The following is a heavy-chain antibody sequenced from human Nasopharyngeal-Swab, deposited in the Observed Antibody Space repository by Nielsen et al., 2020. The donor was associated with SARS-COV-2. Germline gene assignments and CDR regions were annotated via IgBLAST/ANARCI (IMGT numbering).Heavy chain of an antibody. V-gene: IGHV3-30-3*01. J-gene: IGHJ6*02. CDR1: GFTFSSYA. Sequence: GESLKISCAASGFTFSSYAMRWVRQAPGKGLGWVAVISYDGSNKYYADSVKGRFTISRDNSKNTLYLQMNSLRAEDTAVYYCARDLTGTGYYGMDVWGQGTTVTVSS. CDR3: ARDLTGTGYYGMDV. D-gene: IGHD1-7*01. CDR2: ISYDGSNK.